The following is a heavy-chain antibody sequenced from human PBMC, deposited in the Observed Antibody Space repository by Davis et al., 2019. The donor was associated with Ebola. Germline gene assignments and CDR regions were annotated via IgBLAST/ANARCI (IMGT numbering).Heavy chain of an antibody. Sequence: GGSLRLSCAASGFTFSSYSMNWVRQAPGKGLEWVSSISSSSSYIYYADSVKGRFTISRDNAKNSLYLQMNSLRAEDTAVYYCARDLDYYDSSGYSHYFDYWGQGTLVTVSS. CDR1: GFTFSSYS. CDR2: ISSSSSYI. J-gene: IGHJ4*02. CDR3: ARDLDYYDSSGYSHYFDY. D-gene: IGHD3-22*01. V-gene: IGHV3-21*01.